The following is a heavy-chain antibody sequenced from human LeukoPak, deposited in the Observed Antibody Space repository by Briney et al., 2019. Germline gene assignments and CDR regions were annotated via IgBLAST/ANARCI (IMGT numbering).Heavy chain of an antibody. CDR1: GFTFSSYG. V-gene: IGHV3-23*01. CDR2: ISGSGGST. Sequence: GGSLRLSCAASGFTFSSYGMSWVRQAPGKGLEWVSAISGSGGSTYYADSVKGRFTISRDNSKNTLYLQMNSLRAEDTPVYYCAKPPPYYYDSSGYPFDYWGQGTLVTVPS. J-gene: IGHJ4*02. CDR3: AKPPPYYYDSSGYPFDY. D-gene: IGHD3-22*01.